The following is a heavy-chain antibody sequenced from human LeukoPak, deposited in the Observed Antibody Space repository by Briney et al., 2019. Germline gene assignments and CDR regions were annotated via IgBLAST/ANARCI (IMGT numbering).Heavy chain of an antibody. CDR3: AIRVIVMRAVIVLGFHTEAHYFDS. CDR1: GVSFRSSV. D-gene: IGHD3-10*01. CDR2: IFGIGGGT. J-gene: IGHJ4*02. V-gene: IGHV3-23*01. Sequence: GGSLRLSRAAPGVSFRSSVMSWVREAPGEGLGWGSHIFGIGGGTDYADSVQGRCNGSRDNPKNTLYLQMISLRAEDTAVYFCAIRVIVMRAVIVLGFHTEAHYFDSWGQGPLVTVSS.